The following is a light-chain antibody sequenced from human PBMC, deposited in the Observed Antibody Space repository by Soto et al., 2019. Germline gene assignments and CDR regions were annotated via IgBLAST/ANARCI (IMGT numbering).Light chain of an antibody. CDR1: QNLISD. CDR3: QQYNNWPQT. J-gene: IGKJ1*01. Sequence: EIVLTQSPGTLSLSPGERATLSCRASQNLISDYLAWYQQKPGQPPRLLIYGASTRATGIPARFSGSGSGTEFTLTISSLQSEDFAVYYCQQYNNWPQTFGQGTKVDNK. V-gene: IGKV3-15*01. CDR2: GAS.